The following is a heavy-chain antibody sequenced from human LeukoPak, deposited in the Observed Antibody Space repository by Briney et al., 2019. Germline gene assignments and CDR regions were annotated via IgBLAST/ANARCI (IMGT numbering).Heavy chain of an antibody. CDR1: GYTFTGYY. J-gene: IGHJ4*02. CDR3: ARAGEYYGSGSYPATEFDY. Sequence: ASVKVSCKASGYTFTGYYMHWVRQAPGQGVEWMGWINPNSGGTNYAQKFQGRVTMTRDTSISTAYMELSRLRSDDTAVYYCARAGEYYGSGSYPATEFDYWGQGTLVTVSS. D-gene: IGHD3-10*01. V-gene: IGHV1-2*02. CDR2: INPNSGGT.